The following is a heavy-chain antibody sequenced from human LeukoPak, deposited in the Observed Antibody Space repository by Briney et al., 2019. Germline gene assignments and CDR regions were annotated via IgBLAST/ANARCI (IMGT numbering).Heavy chain of an antibody. Sequence: GGSLRLSCAASGFTFSSYEMNWVRQAPGKGLEWVSYISSSGSTIYYADSVKGRFTISRDNAKNSLYLQMNSLRAEDTAVYYCARVSASWYLVWDQGTLVTVSS. D-gene: IGHD6-13*01. CDR2: ISSSGSTI. V-gene: IGHV3-48*03. CDR1: GFTFSSYE. CDR3: ARVSASWYLV. J-gene: IGHJ4*02.